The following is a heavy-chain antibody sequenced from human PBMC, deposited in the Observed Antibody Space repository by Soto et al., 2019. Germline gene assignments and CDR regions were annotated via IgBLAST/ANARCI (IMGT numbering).Heavy chain of an antibody. CDR1: GFTFSSYW. CDR2: VRQDGSQK. Sequence: PGGSLRLSCEASGFTFSSYWMSWVRQASGKGLEWVANVRQDGSQKFLVDSVKGRFTISRDNAKNSMYLQMNSLRAEDTAVYYCVRDGGSGWHFDSWGQGTLVTVSS. D-gene: IGHD6-19*01. CDR3: VRDGGSGWHFDS. V-gene: IGHV3-7*01. J-gene: IGHJ4*02.